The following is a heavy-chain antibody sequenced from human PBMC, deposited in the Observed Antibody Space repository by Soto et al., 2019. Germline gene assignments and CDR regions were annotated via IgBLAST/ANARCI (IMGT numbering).Heavy chain of an antibody. CDR1: GYTFTSYD. Sequence: QVQLVQSGAEVKKPGASVKVSCKASGYTFTSYDINWVRQATGQGLEWMGWMNPNSGNTGYAQKFQGRVTMTRNTSISTAYMELSSLRSEDTAVYYCARRGYSSSWYYYYYYGMEVWGQGTTVTVSS. CDR2: MNPNSGNT. CDR3: ARRGYSSSWYYYYYYGMEV. D-gene: IGHD6-13*01. V-gene: IGHV1-8*01. J-gene: IGHJ6*02.